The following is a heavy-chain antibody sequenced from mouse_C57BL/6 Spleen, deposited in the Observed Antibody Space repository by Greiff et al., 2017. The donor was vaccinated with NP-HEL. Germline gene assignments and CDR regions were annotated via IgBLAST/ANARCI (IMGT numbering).Heavy chain of an antibody. V-gene: IGHV1-50*01. Sequence: QVQLQQPGAELVKPGASVKLSCKASGYTFTSYWMQWVKQRPGQGLEWIGEIDPSDSYTNYNQKFKGKATLTVDKSSSTAYLQLSSLTSEDSAVYYCARGPTVVAHYYAMDYWGQGTSVTVSS. CDR3: ARGPTVVAHYYAMDY. J-gene: IGHJ4*01. CDR2: IDPSDSYT. D-gene: IGHD1-1*01. CDR1: GYTFTSYW.